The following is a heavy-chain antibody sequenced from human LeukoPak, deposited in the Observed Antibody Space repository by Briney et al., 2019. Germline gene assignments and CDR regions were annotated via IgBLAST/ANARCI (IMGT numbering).Heavy chain of an antibody. D-gene: IGHD1-26*01. CDR1: GGSISSYY. CDR2: IYYSGST. J-gene: IGHJ6*03. CDR3: ARSGSYNYYYYYMDV. Sequence: SETLSLTCTVSGGSISSYYWSWIRQPPGKGLEWIGYIYYSGSTNYNPSLKSRVTISVDTSKNQFSLKLSSVTAADTAVYYCARSGSYNYYYYYMDVWGKGTTVTISS. V-gene: IGHV4-59*01.